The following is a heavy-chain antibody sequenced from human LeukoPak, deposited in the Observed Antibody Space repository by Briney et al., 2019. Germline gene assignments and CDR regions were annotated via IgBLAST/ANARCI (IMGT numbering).Heavy chain of an antibody. CDR3: AITPAYYYYMDV. D-gene: IGHD6-25*01. Sequence: ASVKVSCKASGYTFTSYGISWVRQAPGQGLEWMGWISAYNGNTNYAQKLQGRVTMTTDTSTSTAYMELRSLRSDDTAVYYCAITPAYYYYMDVWGKGTTVTISS. J-gene: IGHJ6*03. CDR2: ISAYNGNT. V-gene: IGHV1-18*01. CDR1: GYTFTSYG.